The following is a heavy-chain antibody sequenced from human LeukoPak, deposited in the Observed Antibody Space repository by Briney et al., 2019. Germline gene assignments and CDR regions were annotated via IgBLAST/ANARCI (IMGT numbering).Heavy chain of an antibody. J-gene: IGHJ4*02. CDR1: GYSIGTGYY. CDR3: AGKYYFDSSAYFYVDY. D-gene: IGHD3-22*01. CDR2: IYHSGFT. V-gene: IGHV4-38-2*02. Sequence: PSETLSLTCTVSGYSIGTGYYWGWIRQPPGKRLEWIGSIYHSGFTYYSPSLKSRVTISMDTSKNQFSLKLSSVTAADTAFYYCAGKYYFDSSAYFYVDYWGQGTLVTVSS.